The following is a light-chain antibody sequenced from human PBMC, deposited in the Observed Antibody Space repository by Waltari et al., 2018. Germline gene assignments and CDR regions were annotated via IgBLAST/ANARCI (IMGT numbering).Light chain of an antibody. CDR3: QQYNSYSWT. V-gene: IGKV1-5*03. CDR1: QSISSW. Sequence: DIQMTQSPSTLAASVGDRVTITCRASQSISSWLAWYQQKPGKAPKLLIDNASNLQSGVPSRFSGSGSGTEFTLTISSLQPDDSATYYCQQYNSYSWTFGRGTKVQIK. J-gene: IGKJ1*01. CDR2: NAS.